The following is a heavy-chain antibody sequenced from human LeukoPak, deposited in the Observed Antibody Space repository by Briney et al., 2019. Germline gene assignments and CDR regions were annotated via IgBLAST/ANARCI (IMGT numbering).Heavy chain of an antibody. CDR2: INPIFGTP. J-gene: IGHJ5*02. D-gene: IGHD3-10*01. Sequence: SVKVSCKASGGTFSSYVISWVRQAPGQGLEWMGGINPIFGTPFYAQRFQGRVTITMDGSTSTAYMELSSLRSEDTAVYYRARNQTFGGSSWSWFDPWGQGTLDTVSS. V-gene: IGHV1-69*05. CDR1: GGTFSSYV. CDR3: ARNQTFGGSSWSWFDP.